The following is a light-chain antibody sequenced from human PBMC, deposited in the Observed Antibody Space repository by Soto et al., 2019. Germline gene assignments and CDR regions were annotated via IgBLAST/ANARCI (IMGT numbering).Light chain of an antibody. Sequence: DIQITQSPSTLSASVGDNVSIACRASQSISGWLAWYQQKPGKAPILLIYRASTLESGVPSRFSGSGSGTEFTLTSSGLQPDDFATYYCQQYDGYPLTFGGGTRVEI. CDR2: RAS. CDR1: QSISGW. CDR3: QQYDGYPLT. J-gene: IGKJ4*01. V-gene: IGKV1-5*03.